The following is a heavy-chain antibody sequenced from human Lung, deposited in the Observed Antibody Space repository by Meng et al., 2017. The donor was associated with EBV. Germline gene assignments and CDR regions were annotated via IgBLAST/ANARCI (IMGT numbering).Heavy chain of an antibody. Sequence: VQLQQAGPGLVKPAQTLPLTCALSGDSVSSSSAAWTWIRQSPSRGLEWLGRTYYRSKWYNDYAVFVKSLITINPDTSKNQFSLQLNSVTPEDTAVYYCARGATSVFDLWGRGTLVTVSS. CDR1: GDSVSSSSAA. J-gene: IGHJ2*01. V-gene: IGHV6-1*01. CDR3: ARGATSVFDL. CDR2: TYYRSKWYN.